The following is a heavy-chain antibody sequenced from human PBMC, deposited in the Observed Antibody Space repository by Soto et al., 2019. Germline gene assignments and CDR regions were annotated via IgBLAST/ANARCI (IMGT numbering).Heavy chain of an antibody. CDR1: GGSVNSAGHY. V-gene: IGHV4-31*03. D-gene: IGHD3-22*01. Sequence: QVQLQESGPGLVKPSQTLSLSCSVSGGSVNSAGHYWSWIRQHPGKGLEWIGYIYYGGRTDFNPSLKSRVLISVDTSKNQFSLKLNSVTVADTDVYYCTRSRGDSSGYFHDAFDIWGQGTMVTVSS. J-gene: IGHJ3*02. CDR3: TRSRGDSSGYFHDAFDI. CDR2: IYYGGRT.